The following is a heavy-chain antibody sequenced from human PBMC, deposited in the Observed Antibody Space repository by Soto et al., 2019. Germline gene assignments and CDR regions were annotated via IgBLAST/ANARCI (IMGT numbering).Heavy chain of an antibody. D-gene: IGHD6-13*01. CDR2: ISGNNDNT. CDR3: ARDARYSSSWDTSNFDY. Sequence: ASVKVSCKASGYTFTSYGISWVRQAPGQGLEWMGWISGNNDNTNYAQKLQGRVTMTTDTSTSTAYMELRSLRSDDTAVYYCARDARYSSSWDTSNFDYWGQGTLVTVS. V-gene: IGHV1-18*01. J-gene: IGHJ4*02. CDR1: GYTFTSYG.